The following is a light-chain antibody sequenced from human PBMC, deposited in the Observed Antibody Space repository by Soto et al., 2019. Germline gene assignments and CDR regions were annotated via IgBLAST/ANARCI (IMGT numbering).Light chain of an antibody. CDR1: SSDVGHPYNY. V-gene: IGLV2-14*01. CDR2: NVI. Sequence: QLVLTQPASVSGSPGQSITISCTGTSSDVGHPYNYVSWYQQYPGKAPKLLIFNVINRPSGISGRFSGSKSGNAASLTISGLQAEDEGDYYCMSDVDSTSTHWVLGGGTKLTVL. J-gene: IGLJ3*02. CDR3: MSDVDSTSTHWV.